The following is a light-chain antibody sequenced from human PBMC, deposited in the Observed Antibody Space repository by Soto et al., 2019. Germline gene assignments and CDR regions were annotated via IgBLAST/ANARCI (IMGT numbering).Light chain of an antibody. CDR3: PAWDDSLNGRV. CDR1: SSNIGSNT. CDR2: RGD. V-gene: IGLV1-44*01. Sequence: QSVLTQPPSASGTPGQRVTISCSGSSSNIGSNTLNWYRQLPGTAPKLLIYRGDQRPSGVPDRFSGSKSGTSASLAISGLQSEDEAEYYCPAWDDSLNGRVFGTGTKVTVL. J-gene: IGLJ1*01.